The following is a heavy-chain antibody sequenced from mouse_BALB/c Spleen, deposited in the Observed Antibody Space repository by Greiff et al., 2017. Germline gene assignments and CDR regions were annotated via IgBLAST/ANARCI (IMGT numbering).Heavy chain of an antibody. V-gene: IGHV2-9*02. CDR2: IWAGGST. CDR3: ARDPYYGSSYEAY. J-gene: IGHJ3*01. Sequence: VMLVESGPGLVAPSQCLSITCTVSGFSLTSYGVHWVRQPPGKGLEWLGVIWAGGSTNYNSALMSRLSISKDNSKSQVFLKMNSLQTDDTAMYYCARDPYYGSSYEAYWGQGTLVTVSA. D-gene: IGHD1-1*01. CDR1: GFSLTSYG.